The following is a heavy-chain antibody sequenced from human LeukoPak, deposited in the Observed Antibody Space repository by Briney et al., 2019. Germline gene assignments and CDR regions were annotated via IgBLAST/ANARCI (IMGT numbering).Heavy chain of an antibody. CDR1: GSTFTSYL. Sequence: GESLKISFKGSGSTFTSYLIGWVRQMPGKGLEWMGIIYPSDSNIRYSPSFQGQVTISADKSISTAYLQWSSLKASDTAMYYCARSGYSYGDGFDSWGQGTLVTVSS. D-gene: IGHD5-18*01. CDR2: IYPSDSNI. J-gene: IGHJ4*02. CDR3: ARSGYSYGDGFDS. V-gene: IGHV5-51*01.